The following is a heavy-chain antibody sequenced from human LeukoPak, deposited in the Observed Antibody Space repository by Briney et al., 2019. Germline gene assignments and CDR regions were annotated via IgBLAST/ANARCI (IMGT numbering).Heavy chain of an antibody. Sequence: RGSLRLSCAASGFTFSSYAMSWVRQAPGKGLEWVSAISGSDSTYYADSVKGRFTISRDNAKNSLYLQMNSLRAEDTAVYYCAELGITMIGGVWGKGTTVTISS. CDR2: ISGSDST. V-gene: IGHV3-23*01. CDR1: GFTFSSYA. CDR3: AELGITMIGGV. D-gene: IGHD3-10*02. J-gene: IGHJ6*04.